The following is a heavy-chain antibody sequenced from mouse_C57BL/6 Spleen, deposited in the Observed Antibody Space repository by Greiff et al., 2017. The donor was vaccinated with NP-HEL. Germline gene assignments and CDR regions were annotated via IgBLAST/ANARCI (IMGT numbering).Heavy chain of an antibody. CDR2: IDPSDSYT. CDR3: ARSGLLLPYY. J-gene: IGHJ2*01. D-gene: IGHD1-1*01. Sequence: QVQLQQPGAELVMPGASVKLSCKASGYTFTSYWMHWVKQRPGQGLEWIGEIDPSDSYTNYNQKFKGKSTLTVDKSSSTAYMHLSSLTSEDSAVYYCARSGLLLPYYWGQGTTLTVSS. CDR1: GYTFTSYW. V-gene: IGHV1-69*01.